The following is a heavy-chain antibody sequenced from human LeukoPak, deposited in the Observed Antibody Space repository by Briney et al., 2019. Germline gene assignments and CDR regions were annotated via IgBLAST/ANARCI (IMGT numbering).Heavy chain of an antibody. J-gene: IGHJ4*02. V-gene: IGHV3-21*01. Sequence: GGSLRLSCAASGFTFSSYSMNWVRQAPGKGLEWVSSISSSSSYIYYADSVKGRFTISRDNAKNTLYLQMNSLRAEDTAMYYCARRGAVAGTFDYWGQGTLVTVSS. D-gene: IGHD6-19*01. CDR2: ISSSSSYI. CDR3: ARRGAVAGTFDY. CDR1: GFTFSSYS.